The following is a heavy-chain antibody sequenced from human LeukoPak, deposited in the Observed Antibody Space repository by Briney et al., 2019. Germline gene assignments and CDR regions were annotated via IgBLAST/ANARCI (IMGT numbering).Heavy chain of an antibody. D-gene: IGHD3-3*01. Sequence: SETLSLTCTVSGGSISSYYWSWIRQPPGKGLEWIGYIYYSGSTNYNPSLKSRVTISVDTSKNQFSLKLSSVTAADTAVYYCASALTYYDFWSGSHDAFDIWGLGTMVTVSS. J-gene: IGHJ3*02. CDR3: ASALTYYDFWSGSHDAFDI. CDR1: GGSISSYY. V-gene: IGHV4-59*08. CDR2: IYYSGST.